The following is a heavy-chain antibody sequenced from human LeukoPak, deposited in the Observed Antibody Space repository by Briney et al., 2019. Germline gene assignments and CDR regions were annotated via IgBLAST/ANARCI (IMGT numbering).Heavy chain of an antibody. J-gene: IGHJ4*03. CDR3: ARIIAAAGEYYFDY. CDR2: IYYSGST. D-gene: IGHD6-13*01. Sequence: PSETLSLTCTVSGDSISSSSYYWGWIRQPPGKGLEWIGTIYYSGSTYYNPSLKSRVTISVDTSKNQFSLKLSSVTAADTAVYYCARIIAAAGEYYFDYWGQGTTVTVSS. V-gene: IGHV4-39*01. CDR1: GDSISSSSYY.